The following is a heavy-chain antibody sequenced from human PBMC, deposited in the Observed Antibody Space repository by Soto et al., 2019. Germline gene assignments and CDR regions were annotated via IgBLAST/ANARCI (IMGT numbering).Heavy chain of an antibody. D-gene: IGHD6-13*01. Sequence: GASVKVSFKAAGYTFTSYAMHWLRHAPGQRLEWMGCINAGNGNTKYSQKFQGRVTITRDTSASTAYMELSSLRSEDTAVYYCARDLLNSSSPLTGWGQGTLVTVSS. CDR3: ARDLLNSSSPLTG. J-gene: IGHJ4*02. CDR2: INAGNGNT. V-gene: IGHV1-3*01. CDR1: GYTFTSYA.